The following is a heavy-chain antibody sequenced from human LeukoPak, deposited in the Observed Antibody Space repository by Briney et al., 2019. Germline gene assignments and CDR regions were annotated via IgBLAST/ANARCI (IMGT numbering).Heavy chain of an antibody. CDR1: GGSISSYY. V-gene: IGHV4-4*07. D-gene: IGHD1-26*01. Sequence: SETLSLTCTVSGGSISSYYWSWIRQPAGKGLEWIGRIYTSGSTNYNASLKSRVSMSVDTSKNQFSLKLSSVTAADTAVFYCARENSGSYREFDYWGQGILVTVSS. J-gene: IGHJ4*02. CDR3: ARENSGSYREFDY. CDR2: IYTSGST.